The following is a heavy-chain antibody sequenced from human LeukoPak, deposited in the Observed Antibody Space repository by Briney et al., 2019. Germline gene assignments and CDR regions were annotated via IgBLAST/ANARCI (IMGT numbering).Heavy chain of an antibody. V-gene: IGHV4-4*07. J-gene: IGHJ4*02. CDR2: IYTSGST. CDR3: AGTYYDFWSGYRELYYFDY. D-gene: IGHD3-3*01. CDR1: GGSISSYY. Sequence: PSETLSLTCTVSGGSISSYYWSWIRQPAGKGLEWIGRIYTSGSTNYNPSLKSRVTMSVDTSKNQFSLKPSSVTAADTAVYYCAGTYYDFWSGYRELYYFDYWGQGTLVTVSS.